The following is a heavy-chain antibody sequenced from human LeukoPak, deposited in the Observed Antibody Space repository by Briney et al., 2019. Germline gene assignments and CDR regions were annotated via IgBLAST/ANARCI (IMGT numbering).Heavy chain of an antibody. V-gene: IGHV3-21*04. D-gene: IGHD3-22*01. CDR2: ISSSSDYI. CDR1: GFTFNTYS. J-gene: IGHJ4*02. Sequence: PGGSLRLSCAASGFTFNTYSMNWVRQAPGKGPEWVSYISSSSDYIYYADSVKGRFTISRDNSKNTLYLQMNSLRAEDTAVYYCAKDLANNYYDSSGYPDYWGQGTLVTVSS. CDR3: AKDLANNYYDSSGYPDY.